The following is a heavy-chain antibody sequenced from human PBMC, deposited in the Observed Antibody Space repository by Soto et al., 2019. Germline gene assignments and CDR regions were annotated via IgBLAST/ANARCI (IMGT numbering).Heavy chain of an antibody. CDR3: AREQASSGMDV. D-gene: IGHD6-13*01. CDR2: MNPNSGNT. J-gene: IGHJ6*02. V-gene: IGHV1-8*01. Sequence: QVQLVQSGAEVKKPGASVKVSCKASGYTFTSYDINWVRQATGQGLEWMGWMNPNSGNTGYAQKFPGRVDMSRNTSISTASIELSSLRAEDTAVYYGAREQASSGMDVWGHGATVTVSS. CDR1: GYTFTSYD.